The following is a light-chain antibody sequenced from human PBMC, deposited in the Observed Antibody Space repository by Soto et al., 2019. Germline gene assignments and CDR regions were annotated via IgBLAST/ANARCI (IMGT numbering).Light chain of an antibody. Sequence: DIVMTQSPDSLAVSLGERATINCKSSQTVLYNSNNKNYLAWYQQKPGQPPKLLIYWASTRESGVPDRFSGSGSGADFTLTISSLQAEDVAIYFCHQYYTTPFTFGPGTKVDIK. V-gene: IGKV4-1*01. CDR2: WAS. CDR1: QTVLYNSNNKNY. J-gene: IGKJ3*01. CDR3: HQYYTTPFT.